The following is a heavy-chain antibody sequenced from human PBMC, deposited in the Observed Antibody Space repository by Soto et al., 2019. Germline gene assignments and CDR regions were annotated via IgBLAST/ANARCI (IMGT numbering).Heavy chain of an antibody. D-gene: IGHD3-16*01. V-gene: IGHV1-69*01. Sequence: QVQLVQSGAEVKKPGSSVKVSCKASGGTFSSYAISWVRQAPGQGLEWMGGIIPIFGTANYAQKFQGRVTITADDPRSAAYRGRSGRSCGDRAVYSWGDGREGYILGAFDIGGQGTMFPVSS. CDR1: GGTFSSYA. CDR3: GDGREGYILGAFDI. J-gene: IGHJ3*02. CDR2: IIPIFGTA.